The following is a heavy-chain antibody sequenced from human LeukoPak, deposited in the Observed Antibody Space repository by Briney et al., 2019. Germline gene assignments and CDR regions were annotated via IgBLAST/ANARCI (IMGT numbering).Heavy chain of an antibody. Sequence: SGTLSLTCAVPGGSISSSNWWSWVRQPPGKGLEWIGEIYHSGSTNYNPSLKSRVTISVDTSKNQFSLKLSSVTAADTAVYYCAREKDYYDSSGYYYWGQGTLVTVSS. CDR3: AREKDYYDSSGYYY. CDR1: GGSISSSNW. J-gene: IGHJ4*02. D-gene: IGHD3-22*01. V-gene: IGHV4-4*02. CDR2: IYHSGST.